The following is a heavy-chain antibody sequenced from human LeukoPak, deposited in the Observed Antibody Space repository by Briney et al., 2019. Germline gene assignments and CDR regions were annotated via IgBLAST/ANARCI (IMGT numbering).Heavy chain of an antibody. V-gene: IGHV4-34*01. Sequence: PSETLSLSCAVYGGSFSGYHWTWIRQSPGKGLEWIGDINPSGSTYYNPSLKSRLTISVDTSKNQFSLKLRSVTAADTAVYYCARGRHDITMIVVVMTSVSYYLDVWGKGTTVTVS. CDR1: GGSFSGYH. CDR2: INPSGST. CDR3: ARGRHDITMIVVVMTSVSYYLDV. J-gene: IGHJ6*03. D-gene: IGHD3-22*01.